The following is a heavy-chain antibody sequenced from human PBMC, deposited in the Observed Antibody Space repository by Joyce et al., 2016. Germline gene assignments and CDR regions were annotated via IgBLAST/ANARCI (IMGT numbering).Heavy chain of an antibody. J-gene: IGHJ4*02. CDR1: GYTLTELS. CDR3: STGYLYGQWLAVWSWRFDF. CDR2: LEPENNET. D-gene: IGHD6-19*01. V-gene: IGHV1-24*01. Sequence: QVQLVQSGAEVKKPGASVKVSCEVSGYTLTELSIHWVRQAPGKGLEWMGRLEPENNETRYSQRFQGRVTMTEDASTDTAYMELSSLRSEDTAGYYCSTGYLYGQWLAVWSWRFDFWGQGTLVTVSS.